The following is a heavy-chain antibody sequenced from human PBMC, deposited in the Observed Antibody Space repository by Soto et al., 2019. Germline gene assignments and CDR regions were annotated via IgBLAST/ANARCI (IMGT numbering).Heavy chain of an antibody. CDR2: IIPIFSTA. CDR3: ARVIDVAAAGPVPKTSYYYYGMDV. V-gene: IGHV1-69*13. D-gene: IGHD6-13*01. Sequence: SVKVSCKASGGTFSSYAISWVRQAPGQGLEWMGGIIPIFSTANYAQKFQGRVTITADESTSTAYMELSSLRSEDTAVYYCARVIDVAAAGPVPKTSYYYYGMDVWGQGTTVTVSS. J-gene: IGHJ6*02. CDR1: GGTFSSYA.